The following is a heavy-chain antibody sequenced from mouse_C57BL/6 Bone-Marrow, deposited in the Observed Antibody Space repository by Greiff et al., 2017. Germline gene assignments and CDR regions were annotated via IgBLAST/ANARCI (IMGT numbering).Heavy chain of an antibody. Sequence: EVQLQESGGGLVQPGGSLKLSCAASGFTFSDYGMAWVRQAPRKGPEWVAFISNLAYSIYYAATVTGRFTISRENAKNTLYLEVSSLRSEDTAMYYCARQTAYYYYAMDYWGQGTSVTVSS. V-gene: IGHV5-15*01. CDR2: ISNLAYSI. J-gene: IGHJ4*01. CDR3: ARQTAYYYYAMDY. CDR1: GFTFSDYG. D-gene: IGHD4-1*01.